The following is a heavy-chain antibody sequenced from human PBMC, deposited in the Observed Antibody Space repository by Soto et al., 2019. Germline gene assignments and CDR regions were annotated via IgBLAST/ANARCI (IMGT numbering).Heavy chain of an antibody. Sequence: GGSLRLSCSASGFTFSSYAMHWVRQAPGKGLEYVSAISSNGGTTYYADSVEGRFTFSRDNSKNTLYLQLSSLRAEDTAVYYCVKGSAYYYASGADYWGQGTLVTVSS. CDR3: VKGSAYYYASGADY. D-gene: IGHD3-10*01. CDR1: GFTFSSYA. CDR2: ISSNGGTT. J-gene: IGHJ4*02. V-gene: IGHV3-64D*06.